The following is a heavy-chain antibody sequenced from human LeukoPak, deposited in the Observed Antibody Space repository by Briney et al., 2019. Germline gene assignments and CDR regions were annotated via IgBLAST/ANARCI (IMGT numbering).Heavy chain of an antibody. V-gene: IGHV4-59*12. CDR3: AREPPPGGFEY. Sequence: SETLSLTCTVSGGSISTYYWSWIRQPPGKGLEWIGYIYYSGYTNYNPSLKSRVTVTVDTSKNQFSLEVYREGAVYTAVYYCAREPPPGGFEYWGQGTLVTVSS. D-gene: IGHD3-10*01. CDR2: IYYSGYT. J-gene: IGHJ4*02. CDR1: GGSISTYY.